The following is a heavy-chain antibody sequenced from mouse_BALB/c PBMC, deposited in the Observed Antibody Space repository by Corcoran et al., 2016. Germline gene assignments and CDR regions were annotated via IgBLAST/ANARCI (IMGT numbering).Heavy chain of an antibody. CDR2: IDPENGNT. D-gene: IGHD2-4*01. CDR1: GFNIKDYY. Sequence: EVQLQQSGAELVRPGALVKLSCKASGFNIKDYYKHWVKQRPEQGLEWIGWIDPENGNTIYDPKFQGKASITADTSSNTAYLQLSSLTSEDTAVYYCARSSDYDVAYWGQGTLVTVSA. J-gene: IGHJ3*01. CDR3: ARSSDYDVAY. V-gene: IGHV14-1*02.